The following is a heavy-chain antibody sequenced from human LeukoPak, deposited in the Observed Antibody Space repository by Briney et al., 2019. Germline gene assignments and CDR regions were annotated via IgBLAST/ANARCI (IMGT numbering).Heavy chain of an antibody. Sequence: GGSLRLSCATSGFTFDDYGMSWVRQAPGKGLEWVSGINWNGGSTGYADSVKGRFTISRDNAKNSLYLQMNSLRAEDTALHYCARAEYYYDSSGPLDYWGQGTLVTVSS. J-gene: IGHJ4*02. D-gene: IGHD3-22*01. V-gene: IGHV3-20*04. CDR2: INWNGGST. CDR1: GFTFDDYG. CDR3: ARAEYYYDSSGPLDY.